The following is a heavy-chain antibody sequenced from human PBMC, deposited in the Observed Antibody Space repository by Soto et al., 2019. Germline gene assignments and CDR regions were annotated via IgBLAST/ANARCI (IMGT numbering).Heavy chain of an antibody. CDR2: INPRNGDT. CDR3: ARHRFTSGSDSFDS. D-gene: IGHD6-19*01. CDR1: GYTFTEYN. V-gene: IGHV1-2*02. J-gene: IGHJ4*02. Sequence: ASVKVSCKASGYTFTEYNLHWVRQAPGQGLEWMGSINPRNGDTDFAQKFQPRVTMTRDTSITTAYMEVFRLTSHDTAVYYCARHRFTSGSDSFDSWGQGTLVTVSS.